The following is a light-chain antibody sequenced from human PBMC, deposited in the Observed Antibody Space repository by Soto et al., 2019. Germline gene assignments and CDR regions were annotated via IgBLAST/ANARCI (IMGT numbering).Light chain of an antibody. V-gene: IGLV1-40*01. J-gene: IGLJ1*01. CDR1: SSNLGSGFD. CDR3: QSYDSSLSVSYV. CDR2: GNK. Sequence: QSALTQPPSVSGAPGQRVTISCTGSSSNLGSGFDVQWYQQRPGTAPKLLIYGNKNRPSGVPDRFSGSKSGTSASLAITGLQAEDEADYYCQSYDSSLSVSYVFGTGTKVTVL.